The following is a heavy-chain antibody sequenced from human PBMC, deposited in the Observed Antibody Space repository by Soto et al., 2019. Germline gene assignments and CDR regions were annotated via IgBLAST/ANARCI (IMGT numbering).Heavy chain of an antibody. V-gene: IGHV4-30-2*01. CDR1: GGSISSGGYS. CDR2: IYHSGST. CDR3: ALSTSHTPNWFDP. D-gene: IGHD2-2*01. Sequence: QLQLQESGSGLVKPSQTLSHTCAVSGGSISSGGYSWRWIRQPPGKGLEWIGYIYHSGSTYYNPSLKSRVTISVDRSKNQFSLKLSSVTAAVTAVYYCALSTSHTPNWFDPWGQGTLVTVSS. J-gene: IGHJ5*02.